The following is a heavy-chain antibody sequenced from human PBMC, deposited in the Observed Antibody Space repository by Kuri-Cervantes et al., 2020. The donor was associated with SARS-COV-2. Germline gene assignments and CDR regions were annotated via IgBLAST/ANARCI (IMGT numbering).Heavy chain of an antibody. CDR3: ARDLGILTGYYSHYYYYYGMDV. CDR1: GFTFNSYS. V-gene: IGHV3-21*01. Sequence: GGSLRLSCAASGFTFNSYSMNWVRQAPGKGLEWVSSISSSSSYIYYADSVKGRFTISRDNAKNSLYLQMNGLRAEDTAVYYCARDLGILTGYYSHYYYYYGMDVWGQGTTVTVSS. J-gene: IGHJ6*02. D-gene: IGHD3-9*01. CDR2: ISSSSSYI.